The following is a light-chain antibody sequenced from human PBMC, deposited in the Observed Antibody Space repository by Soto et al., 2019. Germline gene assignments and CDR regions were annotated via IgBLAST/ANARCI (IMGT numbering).Light chain of an antibody. CDR1: SGDIGSYNR. J-gene: IGLJ1*01. CDR3: SSYTNINTRACV. CDR2: EVT. Sequence: QSVLTQPASVSGSPGQSITISCTGTSGDIGSYNRFSWYQQHPGKAPKLLIYEVTDRPTGVCNRFSGSKSGNTASLTISGLQAEDEAEYYCSSYTNINTRACVFGTGTKVTVL. V-gene: IGLV2-14*01.